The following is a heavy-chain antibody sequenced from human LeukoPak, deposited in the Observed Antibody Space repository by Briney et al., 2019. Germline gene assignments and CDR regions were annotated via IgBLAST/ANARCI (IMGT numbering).Heavy chain of an antibody. CDR2: INQSGST. J-gene: IGHJ5*02. V-gene: IGHV4-34*01. Sequence: SETLSLTCAVYGGSFSGYYWSWIRQPPGKGLEWIGEINQSGSTNYNPSLKSRVTISVDTSKNLFSLKLSSVTAADTAVYYCARGRYCSSTSCYVWPPNWFDPWGQGTLVTVSS. D-gene: IGHD2-2*01. CDR3: ARGRYCSSTSCYVWPPNWFDP. CDR1: GGSFSGYY.